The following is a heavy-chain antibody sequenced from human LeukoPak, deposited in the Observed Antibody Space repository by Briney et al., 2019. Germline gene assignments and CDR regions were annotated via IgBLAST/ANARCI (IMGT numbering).Heavy chain of an antibody. CDR3: ARAGWGYFDY. CDR2: IYTSGSS. Sequence: PSETLSLTCTVSGGSISGFYWSWIRQPPGKGLEWIGYIYTSGSSKYNPSLKGRVTISVDTSKNQFSLKLSSVTAADTAVYYCARAGWGYFDYWGQGTLVTVSS. V-gene: IGHV4-4*09. J-gene: IGHJ4*02. D-gene: IGHD1-26*01. CDR1: GGSISGFY.